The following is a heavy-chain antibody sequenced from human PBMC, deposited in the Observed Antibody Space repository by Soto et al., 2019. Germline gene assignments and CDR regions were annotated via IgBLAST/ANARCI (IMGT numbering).Heavy chain of an antibody. CDR1: GVPFSGYY. D-gene: IGHD1-26*01. CDR2: INHSGNT. J-gene: IGHJ4*01. V-gene: IGHV4-34*01. CDR3: ANLIVFHSSYYHDY. Sequence: SETLSLTCAVYGVPFSGYYWSWIRQSPGKGLEWIGEINHSGNTNYNPSLKSRVTMLVDTSKNQFSLSLSSVTAADTAVYYCANLIVFHSSYYHDYWGHGTLVT.